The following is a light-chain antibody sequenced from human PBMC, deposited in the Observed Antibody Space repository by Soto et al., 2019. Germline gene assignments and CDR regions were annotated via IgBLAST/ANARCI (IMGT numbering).Light chain of an antibody. CDR1: QSVSSNY. V-gene: IGKV3-20*01. J-gene: IGKJ1*01. CDR3: QQYDTSPRT. Sequence: EIVLTQSPGTLSLSPGERATLSCRASQSVSSNYLAWYQKKRGQAPRLLIYGASSRATGIPTRFSGSGSGTDFTLTISRLEPEDFAVYYCQQYDTSPRTFGQGTQVEI. CDR2: GAS.